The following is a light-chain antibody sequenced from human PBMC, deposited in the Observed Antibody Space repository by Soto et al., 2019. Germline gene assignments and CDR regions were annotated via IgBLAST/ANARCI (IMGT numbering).Light chain of an antibody. CDR1: QSVSSN. Sequence: EIVMTQSPATLSLSPGERATLSCRASQSVSSNLAWYQQKPGQATSSLIYGASTRATGITSRFSGSGAGTEFTLTTSSLQSEDFAVDYCQHYSNWPFTFGPGTKVDIK. CDR3: QHYSNWPFT. CDR2: GAS. V-gene: IGKV3-15*01. J-gene: IGKJ3*01.